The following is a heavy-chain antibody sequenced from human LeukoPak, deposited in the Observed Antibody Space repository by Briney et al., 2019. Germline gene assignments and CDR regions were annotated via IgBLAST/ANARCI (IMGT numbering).Heavy chain of an antibody. J-gene: IGHJ4*02. Sequence: ASVKVSCKTSGYTFTSYGISWVRQAPGQGLEWLGWITSYNGNIKYAEKVQGRVTMTTDTFTSTAYMELRSLRSDDTAVCYCARDSTAASYSFDYWGQGTLVTVSS. CDR2: ITSYNGNI. CDR1: GYTFTSYG. V-gene: IGHV1-18*01. D-gene: IGHD3-10*01. CDR3: ARDSTAASYSFDY.